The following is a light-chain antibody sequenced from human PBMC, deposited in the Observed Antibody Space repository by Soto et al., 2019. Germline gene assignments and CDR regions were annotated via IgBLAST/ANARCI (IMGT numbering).Light chain of an antibody. Sequence: EIVLTQSPDTLSLSPGERATLSCRASQSVSSGYLAWYQQKPGQAPRLLIYGASSRATGIPDRFSGSGSGTDSTLTIRRLEPEDFAVYYCQQYGSSLLTFGGGTKVDIK. CDR1: QSVSSGY. CDR3: QQYGSSLLT. CDR2: GAS. J-gene: IGKJ4*01. V-gene: IGKV3-20*01.